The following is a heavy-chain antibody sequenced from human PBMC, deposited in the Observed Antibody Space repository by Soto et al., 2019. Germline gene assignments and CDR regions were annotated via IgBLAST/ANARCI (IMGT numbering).Heavy chain of an antibody. V-gene: IGHV3-21*01. CDR3: ARLHWNYFLFDY. CDR1: GFTFSSYS. CDR2: ISSSSSYI. Sequence: GGSLRLSCAASGFTFSSYSMNWVRQAPGKGLEWVSSISSSSSYIYYADSVKGRFTISRDNAKNSLYLQMNSLRAEDTAVYYCARLHWNYFLFDYWGQGTLVTVSS. J-gene: IGHJ4*02. D-gene: IGHD1-7*01.